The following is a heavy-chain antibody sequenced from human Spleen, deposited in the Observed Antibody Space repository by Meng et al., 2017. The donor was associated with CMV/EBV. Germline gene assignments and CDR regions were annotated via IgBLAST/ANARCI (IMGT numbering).Heavy chain of an antibody. CDR1: GGSISSYY. V-gene: IGHV4-59*01. CDR2: IYYSGST. J-gene: IGHJ4*02. CDR3: ARNGAVVPAAVNDY. Sequence: SETLSLTCTVSGGSISSYYWSWIRQPPGKGLEWIGYIYYSGSTNYNPSLKSRVTISVDTSKNQFSLKLSSVTAADTAVYYCARNGAVVPAAVNDYWGQGTLVTVSS. D-gene: IGHD2-2*01.